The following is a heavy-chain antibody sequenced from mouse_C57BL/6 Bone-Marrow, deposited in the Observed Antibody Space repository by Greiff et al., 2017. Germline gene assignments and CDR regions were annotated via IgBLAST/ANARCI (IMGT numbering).Heavy chain of an antibody. CDR2: IYPGDGDT. V-gene: IGHV1-80*01. CDR3: ARSYYSNYYYAMDY. J-gene: IGHJ4*01. D-gene: IGHD2-5*01. CDR1: GYAFSSYW. Sequence: VQLQQSGAELVKPGASVKISCKASGYAFSSYWMNWVKQRPGKGLEWIGQIYPGDGDTNYNGKFKGKATLTADKSSSTAYMQLSSLTSEDSAVYFCARSYYSNYYYAMDYWGQGTSVTVSS.